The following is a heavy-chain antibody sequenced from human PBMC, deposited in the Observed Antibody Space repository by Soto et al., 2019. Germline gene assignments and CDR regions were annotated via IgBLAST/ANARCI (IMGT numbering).Heavy chain of an antibody. J-gene: IGHJ6*02. CDR1: GYTFTSYD. V-gene: IGHV1-8*01. CDR2: MNPNSGNT. Sequence: QVQLVQSGAEVKKPGASVKVSCKASGYTFTSYDINWVRQATGQGLEGMGWMNPNSGNTGYAQKFQGRVTMTRNSSRSTAYMELRSLRSEDTAVYYCAREKTSYGMDVWGQGTTVTVSS. CDR3: AREKTSYGMDV.